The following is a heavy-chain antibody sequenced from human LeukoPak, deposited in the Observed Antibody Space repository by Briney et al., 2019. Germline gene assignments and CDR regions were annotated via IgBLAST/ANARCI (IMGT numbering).Heavy chain of an antibody. J-gene: IGHJ4*02. CDR2: ISGSGGST. CDR1: GFTFSNYA. Sequence: GGSLRLSCAASGFTFSNYAITWVRQAPGKGLEWVSGISGSGGSTYYVDSVKGRFTISRDNSKNTLYLQMNSLREEDTALYFCAKNGGGQCYSHLDSWGQGNLVTVSS. D-gene: IGHD2-21*01. V-gene: IGHV3-23*01. CDR3: AKNGGGQCYSHLDS.